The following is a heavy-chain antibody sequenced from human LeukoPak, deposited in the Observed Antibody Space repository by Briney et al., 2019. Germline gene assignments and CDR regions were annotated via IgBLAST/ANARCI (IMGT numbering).Heavy chain of an antibody. CDR1: GGSFSGYY. V-gene: IGHV4-34*01. CDR2: INHSGST. D-gene: IGHD3-16*01. J-gene: IGHJ4*02. Sequence: PSETLSLTCAVYGGSFSGYYWSWIRQPPGKGLEWIGEINHSGSTNYNPSLKSRVTISVDTSKDQFSLKLSSVTAADTAVYYCARDRHMITFGGVVPFDYWGQGTLVTVSS. CDR3: ARDRHMITFGGVVPFDY.